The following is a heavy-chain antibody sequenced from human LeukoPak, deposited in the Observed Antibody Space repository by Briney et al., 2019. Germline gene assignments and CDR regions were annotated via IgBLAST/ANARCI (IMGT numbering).Heavy chain of an antibody. CDR2: VYYSGST. Sequence: PSETLSLTCTVSGGSISSYYWSWIRQPPGKGLESIGYVYYSGSTSYNPSLQSRVTISIDTSKNQFSLKLNSVTAADTAVYYCARAAYSSGFYFFDSWGQGTLVTVSS. J-gene: IGHJ4*02. D-gene: IGHD3-22*01. CDR3: ARAAYSSGFYFFDS. CDR1: GGSISSYY. V-gene: IGHV4-59*01.